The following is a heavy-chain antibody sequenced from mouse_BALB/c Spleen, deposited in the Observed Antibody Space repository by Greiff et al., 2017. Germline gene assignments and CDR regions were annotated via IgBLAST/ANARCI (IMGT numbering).Heavy chain of an antibody. CDR2: ISDGGSYT. Sequence: EVHLVESGGGLVKPGGSLKLSCAASGFTFSDYYMYWVRQTPEKRLEWVATISDGGSYTYYPDSVKGRFTISRDNAKNNLYLQMSSLKSEDTAMYYCARAHYEGWFAYWGQGTLVTVSA. CDR1: GFTFSDYY. V-gene: IGHV5-4*02. J-gene: IGHJ3*01. CDR3: ARAHYEGWFAY. D-gene: IGHD2-4*01.